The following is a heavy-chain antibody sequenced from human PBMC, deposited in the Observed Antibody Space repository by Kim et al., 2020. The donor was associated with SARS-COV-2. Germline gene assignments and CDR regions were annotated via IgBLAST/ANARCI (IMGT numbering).Heavy chain of an antibody. CDR2: INGGNGNT. CDR3: ARVGSGSYNWLDP. Sequence: ASVKVSCKASGYSFDTYALYWVRQAPGQRFEWMGWINGGNGNTRYSHNFQGRVTITRDTSATTAYMELSSLTFKDTAVYYCARVGSGSYNWLDPWGQGTLVTVAS. J-gene: IGHJ5*02. V-gene: IGHV1-3*01. D-gene: IGHD3-10*01. CDR1: GYSFDTYA.